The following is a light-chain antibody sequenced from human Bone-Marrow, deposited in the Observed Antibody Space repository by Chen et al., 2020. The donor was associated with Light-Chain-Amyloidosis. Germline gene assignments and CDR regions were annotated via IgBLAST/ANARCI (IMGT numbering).Light chain of an antibody. CDR2: EVP. CDR3: SSYTITNTLV. Sequence: QSALTQPASVSGSPGQSITIPCTGTSRDLGGDNHVSWYQQHPDKAPKLMIYEVPNRPSWVPYLFSGSKSDNTASLTISGLQTEDEAYYFCSSYTITNTLVFGSGTRVTVL. V-gene: IGLV2-14*01. CDR1: SRDLGGDNH. J-gene: IGLJ1*01.